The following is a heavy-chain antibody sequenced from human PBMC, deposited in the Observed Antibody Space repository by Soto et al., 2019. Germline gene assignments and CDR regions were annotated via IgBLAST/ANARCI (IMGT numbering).Heavy chain of an antibody. Sequence: QLQLQESGPGLVKPSETLSLTCTVSGGSISSSSYYWGWIRQPPGKGLEWIGSIYYSGSTYYNPSLKSRVTISVDTSKNQFSLKLSSVTAADTAVYYCARRIKKYSSSWFDPWGQGTLVTVSS. J-gene: IGHJ5*02. D-gene: IGHD6-6*01. V-gene: IGHV4-39*01. CDR2: IYYSGST. CDR1: GGSISSSSYY. CDR3: ARRIKKYSSSWFDP.